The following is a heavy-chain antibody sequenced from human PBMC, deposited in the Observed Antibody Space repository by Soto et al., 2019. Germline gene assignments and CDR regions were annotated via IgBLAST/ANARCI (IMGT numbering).Heavy chain of an antibody. V-gene: IGHV4-34*01. J-gene: IGHJ6*02. CDR3: ARGIPAAMREWVYYYYYGMDV. CDR1: GGSFSGYY. D-gene: IGHD2-2*01. Sequence: QVQLQQWGAGLLKPSETLSLTCAVYGGSFSGYYWSWIRQPPGKGLEWIGEINHSGSTNYNPSLKSRVTISVDTSKNQFSLKLSSVTAADTAVYYCARGIPAAMREWVYYYYYGMDVWGQGTTVTVSS. CDR2: INHSGST.